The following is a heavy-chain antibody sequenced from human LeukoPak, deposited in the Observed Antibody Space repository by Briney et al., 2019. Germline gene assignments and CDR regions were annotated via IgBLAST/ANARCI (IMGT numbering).Heavy chain of an antibody. CDR2: IYYRGST. CDR3: ARHGHHGDHDY. CDR1: GGSISSSSYY. Sequence: SETLCLTCTVSGGSISSSSYYWGWIRQPPGKGLEWIGSIYYRGSTYYNPSLMSRVTISVDTSKSHFSLKLTSATAADTAVYYCARHGHHGDHDYWGQGPLVIV. D-gene: IGHD2-21*02. V-gene: IGHV4-39*01. J-gene: IGHJ4*02.